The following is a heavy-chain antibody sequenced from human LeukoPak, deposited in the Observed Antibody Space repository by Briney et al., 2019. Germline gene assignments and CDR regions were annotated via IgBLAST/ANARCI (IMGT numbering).Heavy chain of an antibody. V-gene: IGHV4-4*09. CDR1: GGSITTYN. J-gene: IGHJ4*02. CDR3: ARRTPGPQLDEYVAYFFDH. Sequence: PSETLSLTCTVSGGSITTYNWIWIRQTPGQELEWIGHIYSSGATKYNPSLKSRATILLDTSKNQLSLKLSSVSAADTAVYYCARRTPGPQLDEYVAYFFDHWGQGTQVTVSS. CDR2: IYSSGAT. D-gene: IGHD2-2*01.